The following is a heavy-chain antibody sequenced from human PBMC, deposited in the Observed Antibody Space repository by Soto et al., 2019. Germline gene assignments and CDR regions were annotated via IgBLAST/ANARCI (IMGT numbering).Heavy chain of an antibody. D-gene: IGHD3-3*01. J-gene: IGHJ6*02. CDR1: GGSISSYY. CDR2: TYYSGST. CDR3: ARAYDFWSPYGGMDV. V-gene: IGHV4-59*01. Sequence: SETLSLTCTVSGGSISSYYWSWIRQPPGKGLEWIGYTYYSGSTNYNPSLKSRVTISVDTSKNQFSLKLSSVTAADTAVYYCARAYDFWSPYGGMDVWGQGTTVTVSS.